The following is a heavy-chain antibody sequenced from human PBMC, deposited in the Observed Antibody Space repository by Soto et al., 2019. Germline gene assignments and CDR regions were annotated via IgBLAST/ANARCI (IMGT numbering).Heavy chain of an antibody. CDR2: IYWDDDK. D-gene: IGHD3-9*01. V-gene: IGHV2-5*02. CDR3: AHRPKTLRYCLWRNNWFDP. Sequence: QITLKESGPTLVKPTQTRTLTCTFSGFSLSTSGVGVGWIRQPPGKALEWLTLIYWDDDKRYSPSLKSRLTITKDTSKNQAVLTMPNMDPVDTATYYCAHRPKTLRYCLWRNNWFDPWGQGTLVTVSS. CDR1: GFSLSTSGVG. J-gene: IGHJ5*02.